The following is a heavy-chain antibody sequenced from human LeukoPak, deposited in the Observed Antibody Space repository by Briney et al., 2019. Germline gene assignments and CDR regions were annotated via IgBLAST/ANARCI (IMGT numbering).Heavy chain of an antibody. V-gene: IGHV3-66*01. J-gene: IGHJ6*02. CDR3: ASRDKGYYYGMDV. Sequence: PSETLSLYLPTPGSTFNGNHIRWLRQAQGDGQGKVSLLYSGGSTYYADSVKGRFSISRDNSKNTLYLQMNSLRAEDTAVYYCASRDKGYYYGMDVWGQGTTVTVS. CDR2: LYSGGST. D-gene: IGHD5-24*01. CDR1: GSTFNGNH.